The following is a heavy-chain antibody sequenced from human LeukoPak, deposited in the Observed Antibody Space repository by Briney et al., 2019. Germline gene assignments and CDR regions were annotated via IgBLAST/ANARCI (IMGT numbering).Heavy chain of an antibody. CDR1: GGSISGYY. Sequence: SETLSLTCTVSGGSISGYYWSWIRQPPGKGLEWIGEINHSGSTNYNPSLKSRVTISVDTSKNQFSLKLSSVTAADTAVYYCARSYGPHFDYWGQGTLVTVSS. CDR3: ARSYGPHFDY. V-gene: IGHV4-34*01. D-gene: IGHD1-14*01. CDR2: INHSGST. J-gene: IGHJ4*02.